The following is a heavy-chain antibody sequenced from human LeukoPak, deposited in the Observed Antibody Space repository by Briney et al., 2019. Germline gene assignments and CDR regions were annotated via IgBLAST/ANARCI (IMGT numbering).Heavy chain of an antibody. Sequence: GGSLRLSCAASGFTFSIYAMSWVRQVPGKGLEWVSATSGSGGRTYYADSVKGRFTISRDNSKNTLYLQMNSLRAEDTAVYYCAKDRGPIAVAGPTAFDYWGQGTLVTVSS. CDR1: GFTFSIYA. CDR2: TSGSGGRT. J-gene: IGHJ4*02. V-gene: IGHV3-23*01. D-gene: IGHD6-19*01. CDR3: AKDRGPIAVAGPTAFDY.